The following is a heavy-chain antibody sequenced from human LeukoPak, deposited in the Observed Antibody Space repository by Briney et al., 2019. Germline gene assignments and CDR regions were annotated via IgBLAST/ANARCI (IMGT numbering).Heavy chain of an antibody. Sequence: GGSLRLSCAASGFTFSSYAMSWVRQVPGKGLEWVSVISGSGDNTYYADSVKGRFTISRDNSKNMLYLQMNSLRAEDTAVYYCAKWKYSNSGIDDYWGQGALVTVSS. CDR3: AKWKYSNSGIDDY. CDR2: ISGSGDNT. D-gene: IGHD6-6*01. CDR1: GFTFSSYA. V-gene: IGHV3-23*01. J-gene: IGHJ4*02.